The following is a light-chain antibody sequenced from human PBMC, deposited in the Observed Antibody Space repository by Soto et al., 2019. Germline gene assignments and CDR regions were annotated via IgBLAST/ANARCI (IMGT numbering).Light chain of an antibody. CDR1: QSISSY. CDR2: AAS. CDR3: QQSYSTLVYT. Sequence: DIQMTQSPSSLSASVGDRVTITCRASQSISSYLNWYQQKSGKAPKLLIYAASSLQSGVPSRFSGSASGTAFTQSISSLHPEICATYYCQQSYSTLVYTFDQGTKLEGK. V-gene: IGKV1-39*01. J-gene: IGKJ2*01.